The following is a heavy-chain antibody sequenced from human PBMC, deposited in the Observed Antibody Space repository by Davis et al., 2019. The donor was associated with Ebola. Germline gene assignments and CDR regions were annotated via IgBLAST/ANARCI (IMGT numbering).Heavy chain of an antibody. D-gene: IGHD3-22*01. Sequence: SETLSLTCTVSGDSMSDYYYNWIRQPPGRGLEWIANIYYSGTTNLNPSLKSRVTISVDTSKNQFSLKLSSVTAADTAVYYCARGPGGIVVVINDYFDYWGQGTLVTVSS. CDR2: IYYSGTT. CDR3: ARGPGGIVVVINDYFDY. CDR1: GDSMSDYY. V-gene: IGHV4-59*12. J-gene: IGHJ4*02.